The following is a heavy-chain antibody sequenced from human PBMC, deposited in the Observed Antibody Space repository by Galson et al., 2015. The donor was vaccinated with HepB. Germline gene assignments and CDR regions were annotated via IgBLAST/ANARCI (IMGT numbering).Heavy chain of an antibody. D-gene: IGHD4-17*01. CDR2: ISSSDTTI. Sequence: SLRLSCAASGFSFSDNYMSWIRQTPGKGLEWISYISSSDTTIYYADSVKGRFTISRDKANNSLYLQMNSLRAEDTAVYYCASGLYGDYGGFWGQGTLVTVSS. CDR1: GFSFSDNY. CDR3: ASGLYGDYGGF. V-gene: IGHV3-11*01. J-gene: IGHJ4*01.